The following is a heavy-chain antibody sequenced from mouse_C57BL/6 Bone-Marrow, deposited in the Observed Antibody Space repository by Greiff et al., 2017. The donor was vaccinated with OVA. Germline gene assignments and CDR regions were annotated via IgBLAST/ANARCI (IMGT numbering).Heavy chain of an antibody. V-gene: IGHV1-80*01. CDR3: IYYDYDDWYFDV. D-gene: IGHD2-4*01. CDR2: IYPGDGDT. CDR1: GYAFSSYW. J-gene: IGHJ1*03. Sequence: QVQLQQSGAELVKPGASVKISCKASGYAFSSYWMNWVKQRPGKGLEWIGQIYPGDGDTNYNGKFKGKATLTADKSSSTAYMQLSSLTSEDSAVYFCIYYDYDDWYFDVWGTGTTVTVSS.